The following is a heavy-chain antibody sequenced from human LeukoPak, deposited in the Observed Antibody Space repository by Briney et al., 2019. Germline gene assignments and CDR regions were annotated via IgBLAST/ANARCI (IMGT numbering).Heavy chain of an antibody. J-gene: IGHJ4*02. V-gene: IGHV3-53*01. CDR2: IYSGGST. CDR1: GFIVSDNY. D-gene: IGHD6-19*01. CDR3: ARGLAVSGRSSLDF. Sequence: GGSLRLSCAASGFIVSDNYMSWVRQAPGKGLEWVSVIYSGGSTYYADSVKGRFTISRDDSKNTLHLQMNSLRAEDTAVYFCARGLAVSGRSSLDFWGQGTLVTVSS.